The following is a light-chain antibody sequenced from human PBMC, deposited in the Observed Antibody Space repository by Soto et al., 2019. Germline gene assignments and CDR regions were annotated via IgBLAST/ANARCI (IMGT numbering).Light chain of an antibody. J-gene: IGKJ3*01. V-gene: IGKV3-20*01. Sequence: EVVLTQSPGTLTLSAGERATLSCRASQSVANNHLAWYQQRPGQAPRLLIYAASTSAAGIPDRFSGSGSGTDFTLTLSRLEPEDFGVFFCHHYGRSPIFTFGPGTTVDMK. CDR1: QSVANNH. CDR2: AAS. CDR3: HHYGRSPIFT.